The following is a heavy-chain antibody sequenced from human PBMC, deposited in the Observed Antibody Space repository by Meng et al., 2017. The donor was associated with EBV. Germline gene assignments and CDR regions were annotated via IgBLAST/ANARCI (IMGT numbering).Heavy chain of an antibody. D-gene: IGHD3-22*01. J-gene: IGHJ5*02. CDR3: ARGPYYYDSSGYYYGEFDP. CDR2: MNPNSGNT. CDR1: GYTFTSYD. Sequence: QVQPVRSGGEVKKAGASVKVSYKASGYTFTSYDINWVRQATGQGLEWMGWMNPNSGNTGYAQKFQGRVTMTRNTSISTAYMELSSLRSEDTAVYYCARGPYYYDSSGYYYGEFDPWGQGTLVTVSS. V-gene: IGHV1-8*01.